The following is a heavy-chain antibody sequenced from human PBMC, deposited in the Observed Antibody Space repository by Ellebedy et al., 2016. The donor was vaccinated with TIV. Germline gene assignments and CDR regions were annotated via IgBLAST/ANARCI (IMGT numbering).Heavy chain of an antibody. CDR3: ARAPVGYSALYY. Sequence: SETLSLTCGVFGGSFSGYYWSWIRQPPGKGLEWIGEIDHAENTNYNPSLKSRVTLSVDTSKNQFSLNLTSVTAADTAVFYCARAPVGYSALYYWGQGTLVTVSS. J-gene: IGHJ4*02. CDR2: IDHAENT. V-gene: IGHV4-34*01. CDR1: GGSFSGYY. D-gene: IGHD5-18*01.